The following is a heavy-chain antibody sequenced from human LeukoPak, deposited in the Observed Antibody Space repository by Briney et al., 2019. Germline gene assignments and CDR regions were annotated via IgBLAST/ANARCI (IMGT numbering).Heavy chain of an antibody. D-gene: IGHD3-10*01. J-gene: IGHJ5*02. Sequence: PSETLSLTCTVSGGSISSYYWSWIRQPPGKGLEWIGYIYYSGSTTYNPSLKSRVTIPVDTSKNQFSLKLSSLTAADTAVYYCARHVGFFTMVRGAINNNCFDPWGQGTLVTVSS. CDR2: IYYSGST. V-gene: IGHV4-59*08. CDR1: GGSISSYY. CDR3: ARHVGFFTMVRGAINNNCFDP.